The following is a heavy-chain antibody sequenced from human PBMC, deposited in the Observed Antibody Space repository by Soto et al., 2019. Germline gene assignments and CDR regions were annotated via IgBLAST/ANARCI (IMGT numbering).Heavy chain of an antibody. J-gene: IGHJ4*02. CDR1: GYTLTELS. CDR3: ATVGIEVVVAATYFDY. CDR2: FDPEDGET. V-gene: IGHV1-24*01. D-gene: IGHD2-15*01. Sequence: ASVKVSCKVSGYTLTELSMHWVRQAPGKGLEWMGGFDPEDGETIYAQKFQGRVTMTEDTSTDTAYMELSSLRSEDTAVYYCATVGIEVVVAATYFDYWGQGTLVTSPQ.